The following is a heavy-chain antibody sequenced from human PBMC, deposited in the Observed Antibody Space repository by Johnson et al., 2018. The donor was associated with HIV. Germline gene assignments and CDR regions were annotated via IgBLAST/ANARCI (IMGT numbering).Heavy chain of an antibody. J-gene: IGHJ3*02. CDR3: ARLRGAFDI. Sequence: QVHLVESGGGVVQPGRSLRLSCAASGFTFSSYAMHWVRQAPGKGLEWVAAISYDGSNKDYADSVKGRFTISRDNSKNTLYLQMNSLRAEDTAVYYCARLRGAFDIWGQGTMVTVSS. V-gene: IGHV3-30*04. CDR2: ISYDGSNK. CDR1: GFTFSSYA.